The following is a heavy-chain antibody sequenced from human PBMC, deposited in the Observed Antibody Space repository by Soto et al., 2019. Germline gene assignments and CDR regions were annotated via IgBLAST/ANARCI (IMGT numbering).Heavy chain of an antibody. CDR2: ISYDGSNK. CDR1: GFSFSSYG. CDR3: AKEDYGMDV. V-gene: IGHV3-30*18. Sequence: QVQLVESGGGVVQPGRSLRVSCAASGFSFSSYGMHWVRQAPGKGLEWVAGISYDGSNKYYADSVKGRFTISRDNSKNTLYLQMNSLRAEDTAVYYCAKEDYGMDVWGQGTTVTVSS. J-gene: IGHJ6*02.